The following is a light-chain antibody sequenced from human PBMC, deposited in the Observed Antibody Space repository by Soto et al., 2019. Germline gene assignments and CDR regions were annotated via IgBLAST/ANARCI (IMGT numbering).Light chain of an antibody. V-gene: IGKV3D-15*01. CDR1: QSDSSN. CDR3: QQYNYWPRT. J-gene: IGKJ1*01. CDR2: GAS. Sequence: ETVMTQSPATLSVSPGERATLSCRASQSDSSNLAWYQQKPGQAPRLLIYGASTRATGIPARFSGSGSGTEFTLTISSLQSEDFAVYYCQQYNYWPRTFGQGTKVAIK.